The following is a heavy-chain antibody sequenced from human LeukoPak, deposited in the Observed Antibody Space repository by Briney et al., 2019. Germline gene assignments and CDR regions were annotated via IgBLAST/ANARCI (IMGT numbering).Heavy chain of an antibody. CDR2: ISYDGSNK. J-gene: IGHJ5*02. V-gene: IGHV3-30-3*01. CDR1: GFTFSSYA. D-gene: IGHD3-10*01. Sequence: GGSLRLSCAASGFTFSSYAMHWVRQAPGKGLEWVAVISYDGSNKYYADSVKGRFTISRDNSKNTLYLQMNSLRAEDTAAYYCARGGRELRTWGQGTLVTVSS. CDR3: ARGGRELRT.